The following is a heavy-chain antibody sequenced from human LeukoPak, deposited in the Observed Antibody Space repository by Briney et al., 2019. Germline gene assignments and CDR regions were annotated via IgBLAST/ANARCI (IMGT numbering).Heavy chain of an antibody. J-gene: IGHJ4*02. V-gene: IGHV1-69*13. CDR1: GGTFSSYA. D-gene: IGHD3-10*01. CDR2: IIPIFGTA. Sequence: SVKVSCKASGGTFSSYAISWVRQAPGQGLEWMGGIIPIFGTANYAQKFQGRVTITADESTSTAYMELSSLRSEDTAVYYCARGGYAIDYYGSGSSYYSDYWGQGTLVTVSS. CDR3: ARGGYAIDYYGSGSSYYSDY.